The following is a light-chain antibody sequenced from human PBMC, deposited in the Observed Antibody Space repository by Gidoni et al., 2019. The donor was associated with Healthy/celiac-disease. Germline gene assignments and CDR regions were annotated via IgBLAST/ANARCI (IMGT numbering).Light chain of an antibody. Sequence: SYVLTQPPSVSVAPGQTARITCGGNNIVSKSVHWYQQRPGQAPVLVVYDDRDRPSGIPERCSGSNSVNTSTLTISRVEAGDESDYYCQVWDSSSDNGVFGGGTKLTVL. CDR1: NIVSKS. CDR2: DDR. J-gene: IGLJ2*01. V-gene: IGLV3-21*02. CDR3: QVWDSSSDNGV.